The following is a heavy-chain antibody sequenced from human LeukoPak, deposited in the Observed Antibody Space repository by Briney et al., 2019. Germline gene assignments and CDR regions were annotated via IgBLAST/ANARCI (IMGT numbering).Heavy chain of an antibody. J-gene: IGHJ4*02. Sequence: GGSLRLSCAASGFTFSSYSMNWVRQAPGKGLEWVSYISSSSSTIYYADSVKGRFTISRDNAKNSLYLQMNSLRAEDTAVYYCARGAAAAAGPGTFDYWGQGTLVTVSS. V-gene: IGHV3-48*04. CDR1: GFTFSSYS. CDR2: ISSSSSTI. CDR3: ARGAAAAAGPGTFDY. D-gene: IGHD6-13*01.